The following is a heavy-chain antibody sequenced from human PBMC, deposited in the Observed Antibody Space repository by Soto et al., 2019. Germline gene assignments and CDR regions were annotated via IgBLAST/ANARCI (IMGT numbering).Heavy chain of an antibody. CDR1: GGTFGDYG. CDR2: ILPVFRTP. J-gene: IGHJ6*02. Sequence: QMHLVQSGPEVRKPGSSVKVSCKASGGTFGDYGIDWVRKAPGHGLEWMGGILPVFRTPRNARKSEGRVSLTVDEVTNTAFMELTSLRPEDMAPYYCARDDGEGGMDVWGQGTTVIVSS. D-gene: IGHD3-10*01. V-gene: IGHV1-69*01. CDR3: ARDDGEGGMDV.